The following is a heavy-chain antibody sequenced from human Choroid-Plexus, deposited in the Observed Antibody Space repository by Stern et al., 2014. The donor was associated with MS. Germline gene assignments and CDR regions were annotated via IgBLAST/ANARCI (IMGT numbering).Heavy chain of an antibody. Sequence: VQLVKSGGGVVQPGRPLRLSCVASGFTLGSCAMHWVRQAPGKGLEWVAGVSYDGSNKYYADSVKGRFTISRDNSQNTLYMQMSSLRPEDTAVYYCAKDRQYLTYFFDHWGQGSLVTVSS. CDR2: VSYDGSNK. V-gene: IGHV3-30*18. J-gene: IGHJ5*02. D-gene: IGHD2/OR15-2a*01. CDR1: GFTLGSCA. CDR3: AKDRQYLTYFFDH.